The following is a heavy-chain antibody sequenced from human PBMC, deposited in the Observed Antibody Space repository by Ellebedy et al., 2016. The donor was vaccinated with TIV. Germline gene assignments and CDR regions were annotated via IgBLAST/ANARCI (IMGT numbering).Heavy chain of an antibody. Sequence: PGGSLRLSCAASGFTFSIYAMSWVRQAPGKGLEWVANIKEGGSEKYYVDSVKGRFTISRDNAKNSLYLQMNNLRAEDTAVYYCARGNDYGDDVSLWYFDRWGRGTLVTVSS. CDR2: IKEGGSEK. CDR3: ARGNDYGDDVSLWYFDR. V-gene: IGHV3-7*01. D-gene: IGHD4/OR15-4a*01. CDR1: GFTFSIYA. J-gene: IGHJ2*01.